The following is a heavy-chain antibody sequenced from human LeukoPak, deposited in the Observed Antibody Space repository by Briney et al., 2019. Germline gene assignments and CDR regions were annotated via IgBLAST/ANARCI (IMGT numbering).Heavy chain of an antibody. J-gene: IGHJ4*02. CDR1: GGSFSGYY. D-gene: IGHD3-16*02. CDR3: ARTNYDYVWGSYRQTHFDY. Sequence: SETLSLTCAVNGGSFSGYYWSWIRQPPRKGLEWIGEINHNGSTNYNPSLKSRVTISVDTSKNQFSLKLSSVTAADTGVYYCARTNYDYVWGSYRQTHFDYWGQGTLVTVSS. CDR2: INHNGST. V-gene: IGHV4-34*01.